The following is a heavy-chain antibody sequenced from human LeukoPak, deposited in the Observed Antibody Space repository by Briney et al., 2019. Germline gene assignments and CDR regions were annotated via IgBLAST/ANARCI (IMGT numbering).Heavy chain of an antibody. CDR1: GFRFNNYA. D-gene: IGHD6-19*01. Sequence: GGSLDLSCAASGFRFNNYAMSWVRPAPGKGLGWVSDIMASGDSTYYADSVKGRFTISRDNSKNTLYLQMNSLRAEDTAVYYCAKDWRTVAGTFDYWGQGTLVIVSS. CDR2: IMASGDST. V-gene: IGHV3-23*01. J-gene: IGHJ4*02. CDR3: AKDWRTVAGTFDY.